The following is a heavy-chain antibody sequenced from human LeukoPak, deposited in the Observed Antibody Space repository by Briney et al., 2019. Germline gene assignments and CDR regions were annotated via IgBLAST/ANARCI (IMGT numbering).Heavy chain of an antibody. D-gene: IGHD6-19*01. J-gene: IGHJ5*02. Sequence: HPGASLRLSCAASGFTFSSYAMSWVRQAPGKGLEWVSAISGSGGSTYYADSVKGRFTISRDNSKNTLYLQMNSLRAEDTAVYYCAKAPPYSSGWLNCFDPWGQGTLVTVSS. CDR1: GFTFSSYA. CDR2: ISGSGGST. V-gene: IGHV3-23*01. CDR3: AKAPPYSSGWLNCFDP.